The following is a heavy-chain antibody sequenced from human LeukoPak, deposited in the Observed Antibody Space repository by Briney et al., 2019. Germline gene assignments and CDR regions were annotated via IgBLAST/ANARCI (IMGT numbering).Heavy chain of an antibody. CDR2: ISYDGSNK. V-gene: IGHV3-30-3*01. CDR1: GFYA. CDR3: ARDPNSRRWFDY. D-gene: IGHD6-13*01. Sequence: GGSLRLSCAASGFYAMHWVRQAPGKGLEWVALISYDGSNKYYADSVKGRFTISRDNSKNTLYLQMNSLRAEDTAVYYCARDPNSRRWFDYWGQGTLVTVSS. J-gene: IGHJ4*02.